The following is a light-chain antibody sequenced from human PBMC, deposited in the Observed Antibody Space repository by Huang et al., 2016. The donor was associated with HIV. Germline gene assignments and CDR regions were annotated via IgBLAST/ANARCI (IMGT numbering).Light chain of an antibody. CDR3: QQFNNYPFT. J-gene: IGKJ5*01. V-gene: IGKV1D-13*01. CDR1: QDISSA. CDR2: AAS. Sequence: AIQLTQSPSSLSASVGDRVTITCRASQDISSALAWYQPKPGKAPKLLIYAASILESGVPSRFSGSGSGTDFTLTISSLQPEDFATYYCQQFNNYPFTFGQGTRLEIK.